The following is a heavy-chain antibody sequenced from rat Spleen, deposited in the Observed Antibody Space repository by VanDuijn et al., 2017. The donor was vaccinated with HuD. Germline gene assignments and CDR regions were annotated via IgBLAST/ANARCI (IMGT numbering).Heavy chain of an antibody. V-gene: IGHV5-27*01. J-gene: IGHJ2*01. D-gene: IGHD5-1*01. CDR3: TRKGEL. CDR1: GFSFSDYY. Sequence: EVQLVESGGGLVQPGRSLKLSCAASGFSFSDYYMAWVRQAPKKGLEWVAYIDTGGDSTYYRDSVKGRFTISRENAKNTLYLQMDSLRSEDTATYYCTRKGELWGQGVMVTVSS. CDR2: IDTGGDST.